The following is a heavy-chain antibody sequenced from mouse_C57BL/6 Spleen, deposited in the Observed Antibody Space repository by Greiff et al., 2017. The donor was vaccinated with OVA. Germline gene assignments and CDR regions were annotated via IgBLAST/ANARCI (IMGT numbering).Heavy chain of an antibody. CDR1: GFSLSTSGMG. CDR3: ARSGEFYYYGSSYGFAY. Sequence: QVTLKESGPGILQSSQTLSLTCSFSGFSLSTSGMGVSWIRQPSGKGLEWLAHIYWDDDKRYNPSLKSRLTISKDTSRNQVFLKITSVDTADTATYYCARSGEFYYYGSSYGFAYWGQGTLVTVSA. V-gene: IGHV8-12*01. J-gene: IGHJ3*01. D-gene: IGHD1-1*01. CDR2: IYWDDDK.